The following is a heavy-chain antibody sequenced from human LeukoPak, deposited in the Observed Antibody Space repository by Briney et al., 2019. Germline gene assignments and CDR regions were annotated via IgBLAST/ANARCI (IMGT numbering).Heavy chain of an antibody. CDR1: GDSVSSNSAA. CDR3: ARESDSSSWYSEVGYFDY. V-gene: IGHV6-1*01. Sequence: SQTLSHTCAISGDSVSSNSAAWNWIRQSPSRGLEWLGRTYYRSKWYNDYAVSVKSRITINPDTSKNQFSLQLNSVTPEDTAVYYCARESDSSSWYSEVGYFDYWGQGTLVTVSS. CDR2: TYYRSKWYN. D-gene: IGHD6-13*01. J-gene: IGHJ4*02.